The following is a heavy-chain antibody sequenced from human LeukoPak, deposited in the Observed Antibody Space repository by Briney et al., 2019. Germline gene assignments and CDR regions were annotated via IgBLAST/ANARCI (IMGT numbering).Heavy chain of an antibody. CDR1: GYTFTSYY. J-gene: IGHJ5*02. CDR3: AIEGTIAPRA. Sequence: ASVKVSCKASGYTFTSYYMHWVRQAPGQGLEWMGWISAYNGNTNYAQKLQGRVTMTTDTSTSTAYMELRSLRSEDTAVHYCAIEGTIAPRAWGQGTLVTVSS. D-gene: IGHD6-6*01. V-gene: IGHV1-18*04. CDR2: ISAYNGNT.